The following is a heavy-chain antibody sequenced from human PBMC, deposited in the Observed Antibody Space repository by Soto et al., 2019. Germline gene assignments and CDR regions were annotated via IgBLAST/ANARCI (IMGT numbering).Heavy chain of an antibody. J-gene: IGHJ6*02. CDR1: GGSISSSSYS. CDR2: IYYSGST. Sequence: QLQLQESGPRLVKPSETLSLTCSVSGGSISSSSYSWGWIRQPPGKGLEWIGTIYYSGSTHYTPSLEGRAAISADTPNTQLSLRLSSVPAADTAVYYCGRQPGHCGSTTCFGYYSVDVWGQGTTVTVS. CDR3: GRQPGHCGSTTCFGYYSVDV. V-gene: IGHV4-39*01. D-gene: IGHD2-2*01.